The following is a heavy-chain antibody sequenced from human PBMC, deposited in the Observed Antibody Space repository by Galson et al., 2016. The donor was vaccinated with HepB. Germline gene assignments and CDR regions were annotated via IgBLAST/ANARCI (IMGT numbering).Heavy chain of an antibody. Sequence: QSGAEVKKPGESLKIACTGSGYSFSRYWIGRVRQMPGKGLEWMGIISPGDSDTRYSPSFQGQVTISVDNAINTAYMQWSSLNASDSGIYYCARRPPVTGISVHYFDRWGQGTLVTVSS. CDR3: ARRPPVTGISVHYFDR. V-gene: IGHV5-51*01. CDR2: ISPGDSDT. CDR1: GYSFSRYW. D-gene: IGHD1-14*01. J-gene: IGHJ4*02.